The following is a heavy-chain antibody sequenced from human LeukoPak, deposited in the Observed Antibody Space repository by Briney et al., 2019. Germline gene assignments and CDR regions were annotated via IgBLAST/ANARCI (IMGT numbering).Heavy chain of an antibody. J-gene: IGHJ4*02. D-gene: IGHD3-22*01. V-gene: IGHV3-23*01. CDR1: GLSFNKDV. CDR2: VSPGGVSP. CDR3: ARVDYYDSSGYHGWYFDY. Sequence: PGGSLRLSCVVSGLSFNKDVMSWFRQAPGKGLEWVSSVSPGGVSPNHADSVKGRFTVSRDDSLNTLYLQMNSLRVDDTAVYYCARVDYYDSSGYHGWYFDYWGQGTLVTVSS.